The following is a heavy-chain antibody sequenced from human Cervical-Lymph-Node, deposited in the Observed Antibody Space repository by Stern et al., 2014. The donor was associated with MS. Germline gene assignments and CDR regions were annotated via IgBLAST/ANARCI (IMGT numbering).Heavy chain of an antibody. CDR1: GFTFSSFA. D-gene: IGHD1-1*01. Sequence: VQLVQSGGGVVQPGRSLRLSCAASGFTFSSFAMHWVRQAPGKGLEWVAVISHNGATTYYAVSVKGRFTISRDNSKDTVFLQMNSLRPEDTAVYYCASRGTPFDVTSINEYWGQGTLVTVSS. CDR3: ASRGTPFDVTSINEY. J-gene: IGHJ4*02. CDR2: ISHNGATT. V-gene: IGHV3-30-3*01.